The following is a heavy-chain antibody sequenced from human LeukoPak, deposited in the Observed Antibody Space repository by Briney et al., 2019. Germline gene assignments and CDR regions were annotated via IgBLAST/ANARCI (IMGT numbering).Heavy chain of an antibody. CDR3: ARGGGSGWLRGLYYFDY. V-gene: IGHV4-4*07. Sequence: SETLSLTCTVSGGSIDIYYWSWIRQSAGKGLEWIGRIYTSGSTNYNPSLKSRVTISVDTSKNQFFLKLSSVTAADTAVYYCARGGGSGWLRGLYYFDYWGQGTLVTVSS. CDR1: GGSIDIYY. D-gene: IGHD6-19*01. J-gene: IGHJ4*02. CDR2: IYTSGST.